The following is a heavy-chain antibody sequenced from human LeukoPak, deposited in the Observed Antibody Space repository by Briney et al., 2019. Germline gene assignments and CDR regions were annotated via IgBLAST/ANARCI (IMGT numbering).Heavy chain of an antibody. CDR3: ASEYRSSTSCQSGYYYYGMDV. V-gene: IGHV3-11*01. CDR1: GFTFSDYY. J-gene: IGHJ6*02. CDR2: ISSSGSTI. Sequence: GGSLRLSCAASGFTFSDYYMSWIRQAPGKGLEWVSYISSSGSTIYYADSVKGRFTISKDNAKNSLYLQMNSLRAEDTAVYYCASEYRSSTSCQSGYYYYGMDVWGQGTTVTVSS. D-gene: IGHD2-2*01.